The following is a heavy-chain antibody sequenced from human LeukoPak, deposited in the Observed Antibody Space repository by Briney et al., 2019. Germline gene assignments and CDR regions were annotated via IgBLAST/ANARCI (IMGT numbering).Heavy chain of an antibody. CDR1: GYTFTSYD. CDR2: MNPNSGNT. J-gene: IGHJ4*02. D-gene: IGHD3-3*01. CDR3: ATPPHDFWSGYYFLDY. V-gene: IGHV1-8*01. Sequence: GASVKVSCKASGYTFTSYDINWVRQATGQGLEWMGWMNPNSGNTGYAQKFQGRVTMTRNTSISTAYMELSSLRSEDTAVYYCATPPHDFWSGYYFLDYWGQGTLVTVSS.